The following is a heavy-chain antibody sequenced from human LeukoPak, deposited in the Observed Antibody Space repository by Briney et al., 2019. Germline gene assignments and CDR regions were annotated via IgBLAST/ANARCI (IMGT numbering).Heavy chain of an antibody. CDR2: ISSSGSTI. Sequence: GGSLRLSCAASGFTFSDYYTSWIRQAPGKGLEWVSYISSSGSTIYYADSVKGRFTISRDNAKNSLYLQMNSLRAEDTAVYYCARRPKYYDSSGYYFDYWGQGTLVTVSS. CDR3: ARRPKYYDSSGYYFDY. D-gene: IGHD3-22*01. CDR1: GFTFSDYY. V-gene: IGHV3-11*04. J-gene: IGHJ4*02.